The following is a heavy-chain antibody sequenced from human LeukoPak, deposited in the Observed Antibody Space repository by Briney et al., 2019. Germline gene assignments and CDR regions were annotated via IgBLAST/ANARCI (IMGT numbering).Heavy chain of an antibody. V-gene: IGHV3-23*01. CDR1: GFTFSSSA. Sequence: GGSLRLSCAASGFTFSSSAMNWVRQAPGKGLEWVSAISGSGGSTYYADSVKGRFTISRDISQNTLYLQMSSLRADDTAVYYCANEYDFWRPQRSGLFNYWGQGTLVTVSP. CDR3: ANEYDFWRPQRSGLFNY. CDR2: ISGSGGST. D-gene: IGHD3-3*01. J-gene: IGHJ4*02.